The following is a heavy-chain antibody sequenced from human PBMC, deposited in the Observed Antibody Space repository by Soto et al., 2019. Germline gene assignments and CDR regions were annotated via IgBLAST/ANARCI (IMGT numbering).Heavy chain of an antibody. V-gene: IGHV4-39*01. CDR3: ARPSEPGTSDGFDI. CDR1: GGSISSTTYY. D-gene: IGHD1-1*01. CDR2: IYRSGST. Sequence: QLQLQESGPGLVKPSETLSLTCTVSGGSISSTTYYWGWIRQPPGKGLEWIGSIYRSGSTYYNPSLKSRVTISVDTSNDQFSRRLSSVTAADTAVYYCARPSEPGTSDGFDIWGQGTKVTV. J-gene: IGHJ3*02.